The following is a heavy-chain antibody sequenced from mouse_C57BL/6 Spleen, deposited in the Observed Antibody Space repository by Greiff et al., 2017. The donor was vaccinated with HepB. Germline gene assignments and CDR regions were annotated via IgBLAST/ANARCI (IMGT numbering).Heavy chain of an antibody. CDR2: IYPGDGDT. CDR1: GYAFSSSW. V-gene: IGHV1-82*01. D-gene: IGHD1-1*01. CDR3: APYYYGSSLYYFDY. Sequence: VQRVESGPELVKPGASVKISCKASGYAFSSSWMNWVKQRPGKGLEWIGRIYPGDGDTNYNGKFKGKATLTADKSSSTAYMQLSILTPEDSAVYFCAPYYYGSSLYYFDYWGQGTTLTVSS. J-gene: IGHJ2*01.